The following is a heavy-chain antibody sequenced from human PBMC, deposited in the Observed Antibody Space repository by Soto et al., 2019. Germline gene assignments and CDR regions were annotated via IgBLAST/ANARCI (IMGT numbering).Heavy chain of an antibody. CDR3: ARDGGSSGYSYGYYSSYYYYGMDV. CDR2: ISAYNGNT. J-gene: IGHJ6*02. D-gene: IGHD5-18*01. CDR1: GYTFTSYG. V-gene: IGHV1-18*01. Sequence: ASVKVSCKASGYTFTSYGISWVRQAPGQGLEWMGWISAYNGNTNYAQKLQGRVTMTTDTSTSTAYMELRSLRSDDTAVYYCARDGGSSGYSYGYYSSYYYYGMDVWGQGTTVTVSS.